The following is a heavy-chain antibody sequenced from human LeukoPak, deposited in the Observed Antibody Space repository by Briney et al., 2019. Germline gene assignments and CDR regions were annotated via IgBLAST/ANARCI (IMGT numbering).Heavy chain of an antibody. V-gene: IGHV3-15*07. Sequence: PGGSLRLSCAAPGFTFSTAWMNWVRQAPGKGLEWVGRIKSKTDGGTTDHAEPVKGRFTISRDDSRNMLYLQMNSLKTEDTAVYYCTTSHRGVWGQGTMVTVSS. CDR3: TTSHRGV. CDR1: GFTFSTAW. J-gene: IGHJ3*01. CDR2: IKSKTDGGTT.